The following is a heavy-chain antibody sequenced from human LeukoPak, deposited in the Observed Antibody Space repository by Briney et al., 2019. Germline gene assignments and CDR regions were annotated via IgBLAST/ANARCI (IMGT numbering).Heavy chain of an antibody. CDR1: GGSFSGYY. D-gene: IGHD3-10*01. V-gene: IGHV4-34*01. J-gene: IGHJ4*02. Sequence: SETLSLTCAVYGGSFSGYYWSWIRQPPGKGLEWIGEINHSGSTNYNPSLKSRVTISVDTSKNQFSLKLSSVTAADTAVYYWASRRGYYGSGSYFYWGQGTLVTVSS. CDR2: INHSGST. CDR3: ASRRGYYGSGSYFY.